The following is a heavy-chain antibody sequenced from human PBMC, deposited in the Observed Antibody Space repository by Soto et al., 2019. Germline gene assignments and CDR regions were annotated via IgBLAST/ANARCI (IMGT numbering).Heavy chain of an antibody. CDR1: GGTFSSYA. D-gene: IGHD1-26*01. V-gene: IGHV1-69*06. J-gene: IGHJ6*02. CDR2: IIPIFGTA. Sequence: QEQLVQSGAELKKPGSSVKVSCKASGGTFSSYAISWVRQAPGQGLEWMGGIIPIFGTANDAQKFQGRVTITADKCTSTVYMQLSSLSSKATAVYYCARVLGALNDYYYYGMDGWGQVTTCSVSS. CDR3: ARVLGALNDYYYYGMDG.